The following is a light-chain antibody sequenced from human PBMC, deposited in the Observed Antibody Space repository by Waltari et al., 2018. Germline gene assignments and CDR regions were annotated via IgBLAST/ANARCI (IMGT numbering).Light chain of an antibody. CDR1: SSNLGRNT. V-gene: IGLV1-44*01. J-gene: IGLJ3*02. CDR2: SSN. CDR3: ASWDDSLSGWV. Sequence: QSVLSQAPSASGTPGQRVTISCSGSSSNLGRNTLQLYQQVPGTAPKLLIYSSNPRPSGVPDRFSGSKSGTSASLAISGLRSEDEADYYCASWDDSLSGWVFGGGTKLTVL.